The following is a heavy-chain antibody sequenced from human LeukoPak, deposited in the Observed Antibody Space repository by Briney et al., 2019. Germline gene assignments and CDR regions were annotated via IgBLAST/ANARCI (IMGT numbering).Heavy chain of an antibody. Sequence: PGGSLRLSCAASGFTFSDYYMSWIRQAPGKGLEWVSYISSSGSTIYYADSVKGRFTISGDNAKNSLYLQMNSLRAEDTAVYYCASSARSDYYYYGMDVWGQGTTVTVSS. V-gene: IGHV3-11*01. J-gene: IGHJ6*02. CDR2: ISSSGSTI. CDR1: GFTFSDYY. CDR3: ASSARSDYYYYGMDV.